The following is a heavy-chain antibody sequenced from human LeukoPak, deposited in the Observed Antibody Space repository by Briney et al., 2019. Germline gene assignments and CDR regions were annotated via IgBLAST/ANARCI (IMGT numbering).Heavy chain of an antibody. D-gene: IGHD1-26*01. CDR2: ISGSGGST. CDR3: ARANSVTYSYYFDF. CDR1: GFTFSSYA. Sequence: GGSLRLSCAASGFTFSSYAMSWVRQAPGKGLEWVSAISGSGGSTYYADSVKGRFTISRDNSKNTLYLQMNSLRAEDTAVYYCARANSVTYSYYFDFWGQGTLVTVSS. V-gene: IGHV3-23*01. J-gene: IGHJ4*02.